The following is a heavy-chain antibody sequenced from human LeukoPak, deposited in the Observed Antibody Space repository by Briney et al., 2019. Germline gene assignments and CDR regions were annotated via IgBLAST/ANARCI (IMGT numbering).Heavy chain of an antibody. CDR2: MNPNSGNT. CDR3: ARGGDYYDSSGFPTDYHYGMDV. J-gene: IGHJ6*02. V-gene: IGHV1-8*01. D-gene: IGHD3-22*01. CDR1: GYTFTSYD. Sequence: ASVKVSCKASGYTFTSYDINWVRQATGQGLEWMGWMNPNSGNTGYAQKFQGRVTMTRNTSISTAYMELSSLRSEDTAVYYCARGGDYYDSSGFPTDYHYGMDVWGQGTTVTVSS.